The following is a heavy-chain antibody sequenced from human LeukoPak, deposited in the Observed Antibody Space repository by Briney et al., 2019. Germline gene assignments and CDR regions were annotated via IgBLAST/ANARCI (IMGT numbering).Heavy chain of an antibody. CDR2: TYYRSKWYN. D-gene: IGHD3-22*01. CDR3: AREYYYDSSGYYHEFDP. V-gene: IGHV6-1*01. Sequence: SQTLSLTCAISGDSVSSNSAAWNWIRQSPSRGLEWLGRTYYRSKWYNDYAVSVKSRITINPDTSKNQFSLQLNSVTPEDTAVYYCAREYYYDSSGYYHEFDPWGQGTLVTVSS. CDR1: GDSVSSNSAA. J-gene: IGHJ5*02.